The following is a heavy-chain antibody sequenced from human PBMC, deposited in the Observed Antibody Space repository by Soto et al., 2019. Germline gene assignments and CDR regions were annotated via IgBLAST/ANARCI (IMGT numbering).Heavy chain of an antibody. J-gene: IGHJ6*03. CDR1: GFTFSSYS. D-gene: IGHD1-1*01. V-gene: IGHV3-21*01. CDR3: ARVGYNWNPGIFYYYYYYMDV. CDR2: ISSSSSYI. Sequence: GGSLRLSCAASGFTFSSYSMNWVRQAPGKGLEWVSSISSSSSYIYYADSVKGRFTISRDNAKNSLYLQMNSLRAEDTAVYYCARVGYNWNPGIFYYYYYYMDVWGKGTTVTVSS.